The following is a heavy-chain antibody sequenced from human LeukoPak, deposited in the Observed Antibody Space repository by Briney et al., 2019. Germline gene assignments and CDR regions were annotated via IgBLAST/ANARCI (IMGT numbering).Heavy chain of an antibody. J-gene: IGHJ4*02. CDR2: ITNSGENT. V-gene: IGHV3-23*01. CDR3: AKEGLVRGPFDY. CDR1: GFSFPYG. D-gene: IGHD6-19*01. Sequence: GGSLRLSCEASGFSFPYGMSWVRQAPGKGLEWVSGITNSGENTYYADSVKGRFTISRDNSKNTLYLQMNSLRAEDTAVYYCAKEGLVRGPFDYWGQGTLVTVSS.